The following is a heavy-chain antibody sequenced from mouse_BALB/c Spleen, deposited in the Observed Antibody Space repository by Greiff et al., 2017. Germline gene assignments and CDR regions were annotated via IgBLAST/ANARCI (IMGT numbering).Heavy chain of an antibody. J-gene: IGHJ4*01. Sequence: DVKLQESGPGLVKPSQSLSLTCTVTGYSITSDYAWNWIRQFPGNKLEWMGYISYSGSTSYNPSLKSRISITRDTSKNQFFLQLNSVTTEDTATYYCARAITTVAPGAMDYWGQGTSVTVSS. CDR3: ARAITTVAPGAMDY. CDR2: ISYSGST. CDR1: GYSITSDYA. V-gene: IGHV3-2*02. D-gene: IGHD1-1*01.